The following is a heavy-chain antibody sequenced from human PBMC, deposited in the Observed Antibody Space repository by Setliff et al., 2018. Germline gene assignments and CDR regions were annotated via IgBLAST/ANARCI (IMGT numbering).Heavy chain of an antibody. CDR2: IFYSGRT. CDR1: GASITNINYY. CDR3: ARLPNYVWGSPVDY. J-gene: IGHJ4*02. D-gene: IGHD3-16*01. Sequence: SETLSLTCTVSGASITNINYYWGLIRQPPGKGLEWTGSIFYSGRTFYNPSLKSRVTISVDTSKNQFSLTLSSVTAADTAVYYCARLPNYVWGSPVDYWGQGTLVTV. V-gene: IGHV4-39*01.